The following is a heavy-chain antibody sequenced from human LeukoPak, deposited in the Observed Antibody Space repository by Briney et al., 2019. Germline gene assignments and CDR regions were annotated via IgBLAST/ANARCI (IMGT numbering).Heavy chain of an antibody. V-gene: IGHV3-30*02. D-gene: IGHD1-7*01. J-gene: IGHJ4*02. CDR2: IRYDGSNK. CDR3: AKERITGTFSTRRYFDY. Sequence: GGSLRLSCAASGFTFSSYGMHWVRQAPGKGLEWVAFIRYDGSNKYYADSVKGRFTISRDNSKNTLYLQMNSLRAEDTAVYYCAKERITGTFSTRRYFDYWGQGTLVTVSS. CDR1: GFTFSSYG.